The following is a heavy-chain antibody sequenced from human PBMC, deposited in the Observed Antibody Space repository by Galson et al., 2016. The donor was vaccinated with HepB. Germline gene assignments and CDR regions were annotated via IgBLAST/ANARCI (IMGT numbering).Heavy chain of an antibody. Sequence: LSLTCTVSGGSISSIHYYWSWIRQHPGEGLEWIGHIDYSGSTYYNPSLKSGVTISRDTSKSQFFLKLSSVTAADTAVYYCARAARSGYSVFDYWGQGTLVTVAS. CDR1: GGSISSIHYY. V-gene: IGHV4-31*03. CDR2: IDYSGST. J-gene: IGHJ4*02. D-gene: IGHD3-22*01. CDR3: ARAARSGYSVFDY.